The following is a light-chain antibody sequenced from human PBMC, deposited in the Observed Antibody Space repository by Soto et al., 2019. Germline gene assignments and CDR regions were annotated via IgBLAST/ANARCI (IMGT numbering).Light chain of an antibody. CDR2: DAS. V-gene: IGKV1-33*01. J-gene: IGKJ1*01. CDR1: QDISNY. Sequence: DIQMTQSPASLSASVGARVTITCQASQDISNYLNWYQQKPGKAPKLLIYDASNLETGVPSRLSGSGSGTDFTFTISSMQTEDFATYYCQQYNSYPWTFGHGTKVDIK. CDR3: QQYNSYPWT.